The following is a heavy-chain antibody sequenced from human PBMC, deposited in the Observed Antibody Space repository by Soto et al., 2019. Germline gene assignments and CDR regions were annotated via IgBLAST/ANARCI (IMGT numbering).Heavy chain of an antibody. Sequence: ASVKVSCKASGYTFTGYYMHWVRQAPGQGLERMGWINPNSGGTNYAQKFQGWVTMTRDTSISTAYMELSRLRSADTAVYYCARGYYYCSGSYYKSIWFDPWGQGTLVTVSS. CDR1: GYTFTGYY. D-gene: IGHD3-10*01. CDR2: INPNSGGT. J-gene: IGHJ5*02. CDR3: ARGYYYCSGSYYKSIWFDP. V-gene: IGHV1-2*04.